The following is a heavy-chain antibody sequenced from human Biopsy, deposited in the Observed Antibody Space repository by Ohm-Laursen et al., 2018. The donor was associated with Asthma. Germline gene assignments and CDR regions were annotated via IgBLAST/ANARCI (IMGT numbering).Heavy chain of an antibody. Sequence: VSSVKVSCKASGDSLGSFINYAISWVRQAPRQGLEWMGGLIPVLGTADYAPMFEGRVTITADESTSTAYLELTSLRFEDTAVYYCARGYSGTGRIVYYYSGMEVWGQGTTVTVSS. V-gene: IGHV1-69*01. CDR2: LIPVLGTA. CDR3: ARGYSGTGRIVYYYSGMEV. D-gene: IGHD5-12*01. J-gene: IGHJ6*02. CDR1: GDSLGSFINYA.